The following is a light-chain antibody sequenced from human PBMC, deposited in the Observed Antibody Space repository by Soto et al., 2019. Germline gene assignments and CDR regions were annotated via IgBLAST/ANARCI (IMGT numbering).Light chain of an antibody. V-gene: IGKV3-15*01. CDR1: QSVSSH. CDR3: QQYNNWPPYT. Sequence: EIVMTQSPDTLFVSLGEGATLSCRASQSVSSHLAWYQHKPGQAPRLLIYGASTRASGIPARFSGSGSETDFTLTISSLQSEDSAVYYCQQYNNWPPYTFGQGTKLEIK. J-gene: IGKJ2*01. CDR2: GAS.